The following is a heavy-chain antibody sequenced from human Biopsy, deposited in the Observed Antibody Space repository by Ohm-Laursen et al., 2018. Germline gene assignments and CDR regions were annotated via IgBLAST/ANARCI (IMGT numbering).Heavy chain of an antibody. V-gene: IGHV4-59*08. CDR1: GVYISDYY. Sequence: PSDTLSLTCHVSGVYISDYYWSWIRQPPGRGLEWVGSIYYSGSTNYNPSLKSRVTISADTSKSQLSLHLTSVTAADTAVYYCASRGLVMASDYYFDDWGQGTLVTVSS. CDR2: IYYSGST. D-gene: IGHD3/OR15-3a*01. CDR3: ASRGLVMASDYYFDD. J-gene: IGHJ4*02.